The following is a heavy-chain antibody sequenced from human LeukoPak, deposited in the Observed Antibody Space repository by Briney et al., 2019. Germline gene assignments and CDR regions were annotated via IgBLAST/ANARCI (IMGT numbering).Heavy chain of an antibody. CDR2: IYHSGST. V-gene: IGHV4-4*02. CDR3: AFRFGDSIWGGPVDY. D-gene: IGHD3-10*01. J-gene: IGHJ4*02. Sequence: SETLSLTCAVSGGSISSSNWWSWVRQPPGKGLEWIGEIYHSGSTNYNPSLKSRVTISVDKSKNQFSLKLSSVTAADTAVYYCAFRFGDSIWGGPVDYWGQGTLVTVSS. CDR1: GGSISSSNW.